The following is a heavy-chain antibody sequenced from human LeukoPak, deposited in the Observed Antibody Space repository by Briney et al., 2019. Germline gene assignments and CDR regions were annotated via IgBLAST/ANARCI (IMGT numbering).Heavy chain of an antibody. V-gene: IGHV1-46*01. CDR3: AGEYSSSSLGY. Sequence: ASVKVSCKASGYTFTSYYIHWVRQAPGQGLEWMGIINPSGGSTSYAQKFQGRVTMTRDMSTSTVYMELSSLRSEDTAVYYCAGEYSSSSLGYWGQGTLVTVSS. D-gene: IGHD6-13*01. CDR1: GYTFTSYY. CDR2: INPSGGST. J-gene: IGHJ4*02.